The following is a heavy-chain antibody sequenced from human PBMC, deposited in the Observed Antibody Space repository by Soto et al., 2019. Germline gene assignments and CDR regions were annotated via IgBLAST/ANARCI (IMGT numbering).Heavy chain of an antibody. CDR1: GGSISSYY. CDR3: ARGTALIYGDYPGAGYFDF. D-gene: IGHD4-17*01. V-gene: IGHV4-59*01. J-gene: IGHJ4*02. Sequence: SETLSLTCTVSGGSISSYYWRWIRQSPGRGLEWIGYVHYSGTTNYNPSLKSRVAMSLDSSKRQFSLTLNSVTAADTDVYYCARGTALIYGDYPGAGYFDFWGQGIQVTV. CDR2: VHYSGTT.